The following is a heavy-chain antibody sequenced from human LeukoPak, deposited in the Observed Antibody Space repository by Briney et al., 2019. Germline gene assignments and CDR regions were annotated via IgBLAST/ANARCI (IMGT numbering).Heavy chain of an antibody. CDR3: ARDMQLST. Sequence: GGSLRLSCAASGFTFSGSAMSWVRQAPGEGLEWVSLISYSGANSYYTDSVRGRFTISRDNSKDTLFLQMNSLRAEDTAIYYCARDMQLSTGGRGTRVTVFS. D-gene: IGHD3-16*02. CDR1: GFTFSGSA. CDR2: ISYSGANS. J-gene: IGHJ3*01. V-gene: IGHV3-23*01.